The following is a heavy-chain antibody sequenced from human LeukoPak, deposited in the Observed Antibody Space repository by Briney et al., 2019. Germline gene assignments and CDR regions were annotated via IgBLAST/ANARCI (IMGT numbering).Heavy chain of an antibody. V-gene: IGHV1-69*13. Sequence: ASVKVSCKASEGTFSSYAISWVRQAPGQGLEWMGGIIPIFGTANYAQKFQGRVTITADESTSTAYMEVSSLRSEDTAVYYCARASYYEYVWGSRTYYFDYWGQGTLVTVSS. CDR2: IIPIFGTA. CDR3: ARASYYEYVWGSRTYYFDY. J-gene: IGHJ4*02. D-gene: IGHD3-16*01. CDR1: EGTFSSYA.